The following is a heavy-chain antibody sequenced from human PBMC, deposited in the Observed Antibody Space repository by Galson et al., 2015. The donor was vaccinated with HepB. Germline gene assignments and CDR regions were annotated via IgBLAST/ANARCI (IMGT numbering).Heavy chain of an antibody. Sequence: SVKVSCKASGDTFSYAINWVRQAPGQGLEWMGGIIPSFGAPNYAQNFQDRVTITVDKSTSTAYMELNSLTSEDTAVYCCARAARPLRYRVYDQAYFDYWGQGTLVTVSS. D-gene: IGHD5/OR15-5a*01. V-gene: IGHV1-69*06. CDR1: GDTFSYA. CDR2: IIPSFGAP. CDR3: ARAARPLRYRVYDQAYFDY. J-gene: IGHJ4*02.